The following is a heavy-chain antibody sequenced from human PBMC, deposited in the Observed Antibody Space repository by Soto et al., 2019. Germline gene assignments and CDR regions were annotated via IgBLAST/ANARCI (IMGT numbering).Heavy chain of an antibody. Sequence: EVQLVESGGGLVQPGGSLRLSCAASGFTFSSYWMSWVRQAPGKGLEWVANIKQDGSEKYYVDSVKGRFTISRDNAKNSLYLQINSLRAEDPAVYYCASFYGDYEYFQHWGQGTLVTVSS. CDR3: ASFYGDYEYFQH. V-gene: IGHV3-7*01. D-gene: IGHD4-17*01. CDR2: IKQDGSEK. CDR1: GFTFSSYW. J-gene: IGHJ1*01.